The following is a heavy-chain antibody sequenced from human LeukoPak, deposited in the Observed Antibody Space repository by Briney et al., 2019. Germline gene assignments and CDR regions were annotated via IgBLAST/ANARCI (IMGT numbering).Heavy chain of an antibody. CDR3: VKDCRSGRYFDL. Sequence: GGSLRLPCAASGFDFSTFAMHWVRQAPGKGLEWVAVIWNDGSAKYYAGSVEGRFTISRDNSKNTLYLQMSSLRDEDTAIYYCVKDCRSGRYFDLWGRGTLVTVSS. J-gene: IGHJ2*01. V-gene: IGHV3-33*06. CDR2: IWNDGSAK. CDR1: GFDFSTFA.